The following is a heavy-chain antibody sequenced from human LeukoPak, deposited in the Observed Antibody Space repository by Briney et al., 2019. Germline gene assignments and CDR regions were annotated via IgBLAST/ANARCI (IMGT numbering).Heavy chain of an antibody. CDR3: ARARGYGSGSYYFDY. J-gene: IGHJ4*02. D-gene: IGHD3-10*01. CDR1: GGSFSSYY. V-gene: IGHV4-59*10. CDR2: IYTSGST. Sequence: SETLSLTCAVYGGSFSSYYWSWIRQPAGKGLEWIGRIYTSGSTNYNPSLKSRVTMSVDTSKNQFSLKLSSVTAADTAVYYCARARGYGSGSYYFDYWGQGTLVTVSS.